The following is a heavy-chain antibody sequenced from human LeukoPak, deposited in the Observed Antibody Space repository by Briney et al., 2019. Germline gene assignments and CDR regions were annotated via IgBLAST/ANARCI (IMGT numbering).Heavy chain of an antibody. Sequence: GGSLRLSCAPSGFTLSSYAMSWVRQAPGKGLEWVSAISGSGGRSYYADSLKGRFTISRDNSQNTLYLQLNSLIAEDTVVYYFCKDRGSGGFPFDCQGNRALVT. CDR2: ISGSGGRS. CDR3: CKDRGSGGFPFDC. D-gene: IGHD3-10*01. J-gene: IGHJ5*01. CDR1: GFTLSSYA. V-gene: IGHV3-23*01.